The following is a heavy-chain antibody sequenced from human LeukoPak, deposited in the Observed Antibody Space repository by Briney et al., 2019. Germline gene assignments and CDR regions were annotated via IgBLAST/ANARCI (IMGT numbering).Heavy chain of an antibody. J-gene: IGHJ3*02. V-gene: IGHV3-7*01. CDR3: ARGWMVTAIYAFDI. Sequence: GGSLRLSCTASGFTFGDYAMSWVRQAPGKGLEWVANIKQDGSEKYYVDSVKGRFTISRDNAKNSLYLQMNSLRAEDTAVYYCARGWMVTAIYAFDIWGQGTMVTVSS. CDR1: GFTFGDYA. CDR2: IKQDGSEK. D-gene: IGHD2-21*02.